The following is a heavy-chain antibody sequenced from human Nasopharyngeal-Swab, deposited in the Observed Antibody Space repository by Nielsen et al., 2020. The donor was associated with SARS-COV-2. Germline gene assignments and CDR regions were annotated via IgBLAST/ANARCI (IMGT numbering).Heavy chain of an antibody. Sequence: ESLKISCAASGFTFSRYIMNWVRQAPGKGLEWVSSISSSSSYIYYADSVKGRFTISRDNAKNSLYLQMNSLRAEDTAVYYCARALRWGAFDIWGQGTMVTVSS. CDR1: GFTFSRYI. CDR3: ARALRWGAFDI. D-gene: IGHD4-23*01. CDR2: ISSSSSYI. V-gene: IGHV3-21*01. J-gene: IGHJ3*02.